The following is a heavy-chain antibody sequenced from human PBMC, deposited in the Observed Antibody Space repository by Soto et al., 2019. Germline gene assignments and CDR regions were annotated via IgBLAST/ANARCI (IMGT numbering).Heavy chain of an antibody. CDR2: ISAYNGNT. Sequence: QVQLVQSGAEVKKPGASVKVSCKASGYTFTSYGISWVRQAPGQGLEWMGWISAYNGNTNYAQKLQGRVTMTTATSTSPAYMELRSLKSADTAVYYWARDLATVNKNAFDIWGKGTMVTVSS. CDR3: ARDLATVNKNAFDI. CDR1: GYTFTSYG. J-gene: IGHJ3*02. D-gene: IGHD4-17*01. V-gene: IGHV1-18*01.